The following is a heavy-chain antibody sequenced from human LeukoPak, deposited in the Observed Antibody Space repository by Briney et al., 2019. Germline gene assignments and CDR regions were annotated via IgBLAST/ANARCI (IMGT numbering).Heavy chain of an antibody. V-gene: IGHV4-61*02. D-gene: IGHD5/OR15-5a*01. CDR3: ARHVSLGRKNPYNWFDP. CDR1: GGSISSGSYY. Sequence: SQTLSLTCTVSGGSISSGSYYWSWIRQPAGKGLEWIGRIYTSGSTNYNPSLKSRVTISVDTSKNQFSLKLSSVTAADTAVYYCARHVSLGRKNPYNWFDPWGQGTLVTVSS. J-gene: IGHJ5*02. CDR2: IYTSGST.